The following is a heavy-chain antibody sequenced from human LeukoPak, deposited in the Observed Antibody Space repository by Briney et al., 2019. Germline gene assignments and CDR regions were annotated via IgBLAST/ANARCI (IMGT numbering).Heavy chain of an antibody. D-gene: IGHD2-21*02. Sequence: GGSLRLSCAASGFAFSNYNMNWVRQAPGKGLEWVSYISSGRSAIYYADSVKGRFTISRDNAKNSLYLQMNSLRDEDTAVYYCARAKNSDYYYVDYWGQGTLVTVSS. CDR2: ISSGRSAI. CDR1: GFAFSNYN. J-gene: IGHJ4*02. CDR3: ARAKNSDYYYVDY. V-gene: IGHV3-48*02.